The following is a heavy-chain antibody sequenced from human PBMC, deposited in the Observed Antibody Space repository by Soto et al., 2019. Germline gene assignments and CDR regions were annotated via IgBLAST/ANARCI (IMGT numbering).Heavy chain of an antibody. CDR1: GGSISSGDYY. J-gene: IGHJ4*02. V-gene: IGHV4-30-4*01. Sequence: SETLSLTCTVSGGSISSGDYYWSWIRQPPGKGLEWIGYIYYSGSTYYNPSLKSRVTISVDTSKNQFSLKLSSVTAADTAVYYCARVGWFGATTIDHWCQATSVTVSS. D-gene: IGHD3-10*01. CDR3: ARVGWFGATTIDH. CDR2: IYYSGST.